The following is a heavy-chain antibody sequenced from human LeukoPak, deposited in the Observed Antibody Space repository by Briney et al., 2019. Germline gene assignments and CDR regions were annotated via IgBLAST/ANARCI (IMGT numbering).Heavy chain of an antibody. CDR2: ISYDGSNK. D-gene: IGHD3-22*01. J-gene: IGHJ4*02. CDR3: AKDYSEVRVTYYFDY. V-gene: IGHV3-30-3*01. CDR1: GFTFSSYA. Sequence: GRSLRLSCAASGFTFSSYAMHWVRQAPGKGLEWVAVISYDGSNKYYADSVKGRFTISRDNSKNTLYLQMNSLRAEDTAVYYCAKDYSEVRVTYYFDYWGQGTLVTVSS.